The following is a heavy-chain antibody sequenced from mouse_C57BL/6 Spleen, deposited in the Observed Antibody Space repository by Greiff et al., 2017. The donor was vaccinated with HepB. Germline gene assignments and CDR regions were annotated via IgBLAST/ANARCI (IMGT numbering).Heavy chain of an antibody. CDR1: GFTFSSYA. Sequence: EVQGVESGGGLVKPGGSLKLSCAASGFTFSSYAMSWVRQTPEKRLEWVATISDGGSYTYYPDNVKGRFTISRDNAKNNLYLQMSHLKSEDTAMYYCARGVYYYYGSSYYFDYWGQGTTLTVSS. V-gene: IGHV5-4*01. J-gene: IGHJ2*01. CDR3: ARGVYYYYGSSYYFDY. CDR2: ISDGGSYT. D-gene: IGHD1-1*01.